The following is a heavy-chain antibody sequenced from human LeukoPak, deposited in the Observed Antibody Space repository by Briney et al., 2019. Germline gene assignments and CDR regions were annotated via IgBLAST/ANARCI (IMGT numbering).Heavy chain of an antibody. CDR2: IYYSGST. CDR1: GGSISSYY. Sequence: PSETLSLTCTVSGGSISSYYWSWIRQPPGKGLEWIGYIYYSGSTNYNPSLKSRVTISVDTSKNQFSLKLSSVTAADTAVYYCARYHYYGSGSYPYYFDYWGQGTLVTVSS. V-gene: IGHV4-59*08. D-gene: IGHD3-10*01. J-gene: IGHJ4*02. CDR3: ARYHYYGSGSYPYYFDY.